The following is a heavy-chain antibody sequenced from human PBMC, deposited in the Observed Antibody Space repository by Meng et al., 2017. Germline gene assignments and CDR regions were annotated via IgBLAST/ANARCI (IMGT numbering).Heavy chain of an antibody. CDR2: IYYSGST. J-gene: IGHJ3*02. CDR3: ARHRGGLERSGTSGDDAFDI. CDR1: GGSIRIYY. D-gene: IGHD4-23*01. Sequence: SEPLSLTCTVSGGSIRIYYWSWLRQPPGKGLEWSGYIYYSGSTDYNPSLKSRVTISVDTSKSQFSLKLGTVTAADTAVYYCARHRGGLERSGTSGDDAFDIWGQGTMVTVSS. V-gene: IGHV4-59*01.